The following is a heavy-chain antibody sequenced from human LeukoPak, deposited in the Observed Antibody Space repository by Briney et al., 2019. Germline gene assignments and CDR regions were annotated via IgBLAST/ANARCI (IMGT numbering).Heavy chain of an antibody. CDR2: IYTSGST. CDR3: ARDVPSHDFWSGLNWFDP. Sequence: SQTLSLTCTVAGGSISSGSYYWRWIRQPAGKGLEWIGRIYTSGSTNYNPSLKSRVTISVDTSKNQFSLKLSSVTAADTAVYYCARDVPSHDFWSGLNWFDPWGQGTLVTVSS. CDR1: GGSISSGSYY. D-gene: IGHD3-3*01. J-gene: IGHJ5*02. V-gene: IGHV4-61*02.